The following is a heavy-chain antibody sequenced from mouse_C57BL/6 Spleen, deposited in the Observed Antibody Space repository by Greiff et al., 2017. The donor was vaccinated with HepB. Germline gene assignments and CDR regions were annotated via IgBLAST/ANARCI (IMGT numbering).Heavy chain of an antibody. CDR1: GYTFTSYD. D-gene: IGHD3-2*02. V-gene: IGHV1-85*01. CDR3: AVDSSGPFAY. Sequence: LQESGPELVKPGASVKLSCKASGYTFTSYDINWVKQRPGQGLEWIGWIYPRDGSTKYNDKFKGKATLTVDTSSSTAYKVLHSLTSEESAVFFCAVDSSGPFAYWGQGTLVTVSA. J-gene: IGHJ3*01. CDR2: IYPRDGST.